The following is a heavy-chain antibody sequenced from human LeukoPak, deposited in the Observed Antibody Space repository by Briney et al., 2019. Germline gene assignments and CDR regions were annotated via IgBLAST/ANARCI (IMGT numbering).Heavy chain of an antibody. J-gene: IGHJ6*03. D-gene: IGHD3-10*01. Sequence: PGGSLRLSCAASGFTFSSYEMNWVRQAPGKGLEWVAVISYDGSNRYYADSVKGRFTISRDNSKNTLYLQMNSLRAEDTAMYYCAKIYGSGSYYLPYYYYMDVWGKGTTVTVSS. CDR2: ISYDGSNR. CDR1: GFTFSSYE. V-gene: IGHV3-30*18. CDR3: AKIYGSGSYYLPYYYYMDV.